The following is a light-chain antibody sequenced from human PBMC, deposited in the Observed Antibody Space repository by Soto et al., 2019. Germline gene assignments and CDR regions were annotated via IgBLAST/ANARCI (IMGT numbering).Light chain of an antibody. CDR2: AAS. CDR3: QQSFTTASIT. Sequence: DIQMTQSPSSLSASVGDRVTITCRASQSISRNLNWYQHKPGKAPKLLIYAASSLQNGVPSRFRGGGSGTEFPLSINSLQPEDFGTYYCQQSFTTASITFGQGTRLEIK. J-gene: IGKJ5*01. V-gene: IGKV1-39*01. CDR1: QSISRN.